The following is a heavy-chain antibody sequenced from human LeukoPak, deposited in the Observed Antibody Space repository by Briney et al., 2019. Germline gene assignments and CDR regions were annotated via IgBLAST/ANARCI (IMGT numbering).Heavy chain of an antibody. CDR2: INWNSGRM. V-gene: IGHV3-9*01. Sequence: GRSLRLSCAAAGFTFDDYAMHWVRQAPGKGLEWVSTINWNSGRMEYADSVKGRFTISRDNAKNSLYLQMNSLRDEDTALYYCAKDGQRRAVSVVTYMDVWGKGTTVTVSS. J-gene: IGHJ6*03. D-gene: IGHD6-19*01. CDR3: AKDGQRRAVSVVTYMDV. CDR1: GFTFDDYA.